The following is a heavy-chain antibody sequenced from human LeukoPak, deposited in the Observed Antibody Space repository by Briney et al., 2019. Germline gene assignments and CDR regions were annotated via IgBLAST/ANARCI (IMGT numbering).Heavy chain of an antibody. D-gene: IGHD3-22*01. CDR3: AKDRTYSFYDSSGYYPDY. CDR1: YG. Sequence: YGXXXXXXAPGKGXEXVAVIWYDGSNKYYADSVKGRFTISRDNSKNTLYLQMNSLRAEDTAVYYCAKDRTYSFYDSSGYYPDYWGQGTLVTVSS. J-gene: IGHJ4*01. V-gene: IGHV3-33*06. CDR2: IWYDGSNK.